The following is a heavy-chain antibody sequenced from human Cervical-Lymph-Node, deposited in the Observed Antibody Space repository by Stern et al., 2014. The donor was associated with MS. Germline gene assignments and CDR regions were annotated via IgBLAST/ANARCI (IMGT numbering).Heavy chain of an antibody. CDR1: GFTFTTYW. Sequence: EMQLVESGGGLVQPGGSLRLSCTASGFTFTTYWMSWVRQAPGKGLEWVANINQDGSEKRYVDSVNGRLTVSRDNAQDSLYLQMDSLRTEDTAVYYWASQRTRPNDAFDVWGLGTMVAVSS. CDR2: INQDGSEK. V-gene: IGHV3-7*01. CDR3: ASQRTRPNDAFDV. J-gene: IGHJ3*01.